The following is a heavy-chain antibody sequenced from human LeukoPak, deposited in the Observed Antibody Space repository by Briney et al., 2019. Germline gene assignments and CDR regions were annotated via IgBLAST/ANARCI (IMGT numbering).Heavy chain of an antibody. J-gene: IGHJ6*03. Sequence: GASVKVSCKASGYTFTSYYMHWVRQATGQGLEWMGWMNPNSGNTGYAQKFQGRVTITRNTSISTAYMELSSLRSEDTAVYYCARGDTWRHMDVWGKGTTVTVSS. CDR1: GYTFTSYY. D-gene: IGHD3-3*01. CDR2: MNPNSGNT. CDR3: ARGDTWRHMDV. V-gene: IGHV1-8*03.